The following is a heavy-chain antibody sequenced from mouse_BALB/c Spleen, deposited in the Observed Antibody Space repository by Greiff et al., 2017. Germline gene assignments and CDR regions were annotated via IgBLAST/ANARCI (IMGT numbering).Heavy chain of an antibody. Sequence: VQLKESGPGLVKPSQSLSLTCSVTGYSITSGYYWNWIRQFPGNKLEWMGYISYDGSNNYNPSLKNRISITRDTSKNQFFLKLNSVTTEDTATYYCAREELVYAMDYWGQGTSVTVSS. V-gene: IGHV3-6*02. D-gene: IGHD4-1*01. CDR2: ISYDGSN. J-gene: IGHJ4*01. CDR1: GYSITSGYY. CDR3: AREELVYAMDY.